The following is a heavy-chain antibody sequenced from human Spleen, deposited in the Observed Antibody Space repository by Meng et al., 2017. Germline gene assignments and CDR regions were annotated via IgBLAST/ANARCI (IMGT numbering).Heavy chain of an antibody. CDR2: INPKSGDT. Sequence: ASVKVSCKPSGYTFPDYWLHWVRRAPGQGLEWMGRINPKSGDTHYAQRFQGRVTMTGDTSISTAYMELSGLRSDDTAMYYCARDEEISAAGKLFGDYWGQGTLVTVSS. V-gene: IGHV1-2*06. CDR3: ARDEEISAAGKLFGDY. J-gene: IGHJ4*02. CDR1: GYTFPDYW. D-gene: IGHD6-13*01.